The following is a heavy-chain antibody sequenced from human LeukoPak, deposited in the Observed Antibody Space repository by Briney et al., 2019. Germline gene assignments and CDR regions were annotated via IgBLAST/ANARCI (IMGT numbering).Heavy chain of an antibody. CDR2: ISAAVGST. J-gene: IGHJ4*02. D-gene: IGHD4-17*01. Sequence: GGSLRLSCAACGVTFRTYGMTWVRQAPGKGREWISSISAAVGSTYYAASVMRRFTISRDNSKNTLYLQMNSLRAEDTAVYYCAKGVSGDYGGCLEYWGQGTLVTVSS. CDR1: GVTFRTYG. V-gene: IGHV3-23*01. CDR3: AKGVSGDYGGCLEY.